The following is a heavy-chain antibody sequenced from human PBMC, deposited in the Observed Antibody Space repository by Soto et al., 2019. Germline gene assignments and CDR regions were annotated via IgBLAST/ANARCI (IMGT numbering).Heavy chain of an antibody. CDR2: IRTKAFGATT. Sequence: GGSLSLACATLGFSFGEFAVNWLRQAPGKGLEWVAFIRTKAFGATTEYAASVKGRFNLSRDDSKSIAFLQMTSLKTEDTAIYFCSRDWDYYYGSSDPGGYWVQGTPVTVS. D-gene: IGHD3-22*01. CDR3: SRDWDYYYGSSDPGGY. J-gene: IGHJ4*02. V-gene: IGHV3-49*03. CDR1: GFSFGEFA.